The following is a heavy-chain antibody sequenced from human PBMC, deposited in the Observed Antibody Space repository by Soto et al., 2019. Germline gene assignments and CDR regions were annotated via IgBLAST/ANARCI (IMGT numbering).Heavy chain of an antibody. J-gene: IGHJ4*02. Sequence: EVQLLESGGGLVQPGGSLRLSCVASGFTFGSYAMTWVRQAPGKGLEWVSAISTGGGTTYHADSVKGRFTISRDNSQNTPYLQMNSLRAEDTAVYYCALIFVGTSWLRGRFDHWGQGTLVTVSS. CDR3: ALIFVGTSWLRGRFDH. D-gene: IGHD3-3*02. CDR1: GFTFGSYA. CDR2: ISTGGGTT. V-gene: IGHV3-23*01.